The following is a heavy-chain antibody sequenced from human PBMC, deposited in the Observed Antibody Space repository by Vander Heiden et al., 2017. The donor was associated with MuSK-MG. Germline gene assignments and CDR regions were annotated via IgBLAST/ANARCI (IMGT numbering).Heavy chain of an antibody. CDR1: GGSITSSSYY. CDR3: ARDLPYSSGWLGY. Sequence: QLQLQESRPGLVKPSETLSLTSTVSGGSITSSSYYWGWIRQPPGKGLEWIGSIYYSGSTYYNPSHKSRVTISVDTSKNQCSLKLSSVTAADTAVYYCARDLPYSSGWLGYWGQGTLVTVSS. D-gene: IGHD6-19*01. CDR2: IYYSGST. V-gene: IGHV4-39*07. J-gene: IGHJ4*02.